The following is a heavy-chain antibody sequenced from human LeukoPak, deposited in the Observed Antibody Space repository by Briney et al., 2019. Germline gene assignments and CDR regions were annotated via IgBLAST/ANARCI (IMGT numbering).Heavy chain of an antibody. Sequence: QSGGSLRLSCTASGFSFSTYWMHWVRQAPGKGLVWVSRITNDGTSTTYADSVKGRFTISRDNAKNTLYLQMNGLRAEDTAIYYCARDRAYSGYVDYWGQGTLVTVSS. V-gene: IGHV3-74*01. CDR2: ITNDGTST. CDR3: ARDRAYSGYVDY. J-gene: IGHJ4*02. CDR1: GFSFSTYW. D-gene: IGHD1-26*01.